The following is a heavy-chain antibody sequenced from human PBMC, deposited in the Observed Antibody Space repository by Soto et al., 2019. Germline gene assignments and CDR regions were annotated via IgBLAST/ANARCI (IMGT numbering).Heavy chain of an antibody. J-gene: IGHJ5*02. CDR2: IIPIFGTA. CDR1: GGTFSSYA. D-gene: IGHD3-9*01. Sequence: SVKVSCKASGGTFSSYAISWVRQAPGQGLEWMGGIIPIFGTANYAQKFQGRVTITADESTSTAYMELSSLRSEDTAVYYCATSLRYFDWLSRWFDPWGQGTLVTVSS. V-gene: IGHV1-69*13. CDR3: ATSLRYFDWLSRWFDP.